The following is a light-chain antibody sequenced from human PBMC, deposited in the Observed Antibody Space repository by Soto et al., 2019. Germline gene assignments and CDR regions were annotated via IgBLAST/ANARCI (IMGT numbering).Light chain of an antibody. CDR3: QQYDSYSSGP. CDR1: QSISSH. CDR2: AAS. Sequence: DIQMTQSPSSLSASVGDRVTITCRASQSISSHLNWYQQKPGKAPKLLIYAASSLQSGVPSRFSGSGSGTEFTLTISNLQPDDFATYYCQQYDSYSSGPFGQGTKVDIK. J-gene: IGKJ1*01. V-gene: IGKV1-39*01.